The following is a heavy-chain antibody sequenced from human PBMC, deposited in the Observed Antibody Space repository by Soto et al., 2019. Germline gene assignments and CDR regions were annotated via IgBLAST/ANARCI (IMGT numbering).Heavy chain of an antibody. Sequence: QLHLQESGPGLVKPSETLSLTCSVSGDFISNTTYYWAWVRQAPGKELEWVGSIYFSGSGTSHYNASRKCRVTISVDRSKNQFSLTLPSVTAAVTAVYYCARSRYRLGTSGYYPFDYWGQGTLVTVSS. CDR2: IYFSGSGTS. J-gene: IGHJ4*02. D-gene: IGHD3-22*01. CDR3: ARSRYRLGTSGYYPFDY. CDR1: GDFISNTTYY. V-gene: IGHV4-39*01.